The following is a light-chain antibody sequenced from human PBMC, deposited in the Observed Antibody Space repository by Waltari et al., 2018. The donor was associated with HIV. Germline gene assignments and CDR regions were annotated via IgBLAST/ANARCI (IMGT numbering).Light chain of an antibody. CDR1: QKISSW. CDR2: QAS. CDR3: QQYDTFPYT. V-gene: IGKV1-5*01. J-gene: IGKJ2*01. Sequence: DIQMTQSPSTLSASVGDRVTITCRASQKISSWLAWYQQRPGKAPNLLIYQASTLQGGVPSRFSGSGSGTDFTLTINRLQSDDFGTYYCQQYDTFPYTFGPGTNVEIK.